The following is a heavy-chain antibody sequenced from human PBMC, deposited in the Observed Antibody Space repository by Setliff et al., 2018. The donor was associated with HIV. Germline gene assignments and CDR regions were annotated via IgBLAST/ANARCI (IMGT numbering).Heavy chain of an antibody. CDR1: GYSISSGYY. CDR2: IYHSGST. J-gene: IGHJ6*02. Sequence: PSETLSLTCTASGYSISSGYYWGWIRQPPGKGLEWIGSIYHSGSTYYNPSLKSRVTISVDTSKNQFSLKLSSVTAADTAVYYCASAYCSSTGCYVRWGNGMDVWGQGTTVTVSS. CDR3: ASAYCSSTGCYVRWGNGMDV. D-gene: IGHD2-2*01. V-gene: IGHV4-38-2*02.